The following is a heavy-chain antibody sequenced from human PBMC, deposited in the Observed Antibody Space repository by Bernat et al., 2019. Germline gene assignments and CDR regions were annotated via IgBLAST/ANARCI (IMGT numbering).Heavy chain of an antibody. CDR3: TASMIVVVELIDY. V-gene: IGHV3-73*01. D-gene: IGHD3-22*01. CDR1: GFTFSGSA. J-gene: IGHJ4*02. Sequence: EVQLVESGGGLVQPGGSLKLSCAASGFTFSGSAMHWVRQASGKGLEWVGRIRSKANSYATAYAASVKGRFTISRDDSKNTAYLQMNSLKTEDTAVYYCTASMIVVVELIDYWGQGTLVTVSS. CDR2: IRSKANSYAT.